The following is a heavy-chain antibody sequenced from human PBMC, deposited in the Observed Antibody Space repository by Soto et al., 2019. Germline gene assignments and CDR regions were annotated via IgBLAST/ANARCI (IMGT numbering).Heavy chain of an antibody. V-gene: IGHV4-34*01. CDR2: INHSGST. Sequence: SETLSLTCAVYGGSFSGYYWSWIRQPPGKGLEWIGEINHSGSTNYNPSLKSRVTISVDTSKNQFSLKLSSVTAADTAVYYCARGPPGDYRRNWFDPWGQGTLVTVSS. J-gene: IGHJ5*02. D-gene: IGHD4-17*01. CDR3: ARGPPGDYRRNWFDP. CDR1: GGSFSGYY.